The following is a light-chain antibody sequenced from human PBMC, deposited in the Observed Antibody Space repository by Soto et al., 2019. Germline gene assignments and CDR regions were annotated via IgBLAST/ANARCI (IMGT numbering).Light chain of an antibody. CDR1: SSNIGSNY. V-gene: IGLV1-47*02. Sequence: QAVVTQPPSASGTPGQRVTISCSGSSSNIGSNYVYWYQQLPGTAPKLLIYSNNQRPSGVPDRFSGSKSGTSASLDISGLRSEDESDYHCAAWDDSLSGLWVFGGGTKLTVL. CDR2: SNN. J-gene: IGLJ3*02. CDR3: AAWDDSLSGLWV.